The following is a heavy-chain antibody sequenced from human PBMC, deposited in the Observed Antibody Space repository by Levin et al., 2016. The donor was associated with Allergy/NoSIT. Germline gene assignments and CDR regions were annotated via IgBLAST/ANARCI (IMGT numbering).Heavy chain of an antibody. CDR2: ISGSGGST. V-gene: IGHV3-23*01. CDR3: AKHEVATNWFDP. D-gene: IGHD5-12*01. Sequence: GESLKISCAASGFTFSSYAMSWVRQAPGKGLEWVSAISGSGGSTYYADSVKGRFTISRDNSKNTLYLQMNSLRAEDTAVYYCAKHEVATNWFDPWGQGTLVTVSS. J-gene: IGHJ5*02. CDR1: GFTFSSYA.